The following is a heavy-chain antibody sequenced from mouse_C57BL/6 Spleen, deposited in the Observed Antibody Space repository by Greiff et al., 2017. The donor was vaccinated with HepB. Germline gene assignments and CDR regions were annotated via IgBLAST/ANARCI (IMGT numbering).Heavy chain of an antibody. V-gene: IGHV1-50*01. D-gene: IGHD2-1*01. Sequence: QVQLQQSGAELVKPGASVKLSCKASGYTFTSYWMQWVKQRPGQGLEWIGEIDPSDSYTNYNQKFKGKATLTVDTSSRTAYMQLSSLTSEYSAVYYCARGYGNYGGFAYWGQGTLVTVSA. CDR2: IDPSDSYT. J-gene: IGHJ3*01. CDR3: ARGYGNYGGFAY. CDR1: GYTFTSYW.